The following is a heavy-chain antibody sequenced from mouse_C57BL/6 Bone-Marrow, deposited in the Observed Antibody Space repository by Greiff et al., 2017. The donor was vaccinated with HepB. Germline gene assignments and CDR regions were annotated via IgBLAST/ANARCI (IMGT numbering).Heavy chain of an antibody. CDR2: ISSGGSYT. D-gene: IGHD1-1*01. CDR1: GFTFSSYG. J-gene: IGHJ2*01. CDR3: ARPLLSFYYFDY. V-gene: IGHV5-6*02. Sequence: EVKLVEPGGDLVKPGGSLKLSCAASGFTFSSYGMSWVRQTPDKRLEWVATISSGGSYTYYPDSVKGRFTISRDNAKNTLYLQMSSLKSEDTAMYYCARPLLSFYYFDYWGQGTTLTVSS.